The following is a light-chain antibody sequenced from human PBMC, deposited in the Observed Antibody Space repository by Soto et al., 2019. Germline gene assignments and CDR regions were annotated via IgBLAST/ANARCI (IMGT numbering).Light chain of an antibody. Sequence: QSVLTQPASVSGSPGQSITISCTGASSDMWGNNYVSWYQHYPGKAPKLMICDVSNRPSGVSDRFSGSKSGNTASLTISGLQAEDEADYYCSAFTGTPYVFGTGTKVTVL. CDR1: SSDMWGNNY. J-gene: IGLJ1*01. CDR3: SAFTGTPYV. V-gene: IGLV2-14*03. CDR2: DVS.